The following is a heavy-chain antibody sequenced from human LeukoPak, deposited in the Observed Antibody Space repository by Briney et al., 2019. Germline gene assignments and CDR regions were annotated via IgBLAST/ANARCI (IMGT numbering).Heavy chain of an antibody. J-gene: IGHJ4*02. CDR3: AREGGFYRPLDY. D-gene: IGHD3-3*01. CDR1: GGSISDTSYY. CDR2: VHLDGRT. V-gene: IGHV4-39*07. Sequence: SSETLSLTCNVPGGSISDTSYYWGWIRQPPGKGLEWIGEVHLDGRTNYNPSLKSRLTMSVDLSENHVSLKLTSVTAADTAVYYCAREGGFYRPLDYSGQGTLVTVSS.